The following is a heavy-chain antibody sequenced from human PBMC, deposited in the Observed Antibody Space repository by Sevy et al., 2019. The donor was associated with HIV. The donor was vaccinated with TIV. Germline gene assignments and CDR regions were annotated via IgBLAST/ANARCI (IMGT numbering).Heavy chain of an antibody. CDR2: IKQDGSEK. Sequence: GGSLRLSCVGSGITISSHWMNWVRQAPGKGLEWVDNIKQDGSEKYHVDSGKGRFTISRDNAKNSGYRQKHSMRVEESGVYYCASAMGVWGQGTTVTVSS. J-gene: IGHJ6*02. CDR3: ASAMGV. CDR1: GITISSHW. V-gene: IGHV3-7*01.